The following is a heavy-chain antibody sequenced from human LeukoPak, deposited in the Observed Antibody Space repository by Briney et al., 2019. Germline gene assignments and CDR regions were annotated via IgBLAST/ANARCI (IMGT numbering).Heavy chain of an antibody. CDR2: INHSGST. D-gene: IGHD5-18*01. J-gene: IGHJ4*02. Sequence: ETLSLPSSVYCGSFICYYWSWIRQPPGKGLEWIGEINHSGSTNYNPSLKSRVTISVDTSKNQFSLKLSSVTAADTAVYYCARGTAMAPYYFDYWGQGTLVTVSS. CDR1: CGSFICYY. CDR3: ARGTAMAPYYFDY. V-gene: IGHV4-34*01.